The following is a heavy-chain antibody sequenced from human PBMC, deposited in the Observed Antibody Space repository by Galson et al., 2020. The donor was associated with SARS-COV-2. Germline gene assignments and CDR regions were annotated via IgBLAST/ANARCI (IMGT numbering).Heavy chain of an antibody. CDR2: INHSGST. CDR1: GASLSDYY. Sequence: SQTLSLTCALYGASLSDYYWSWVRQPPGKGLEYIGEINHSGSTNYNPSLKSRVTISVDMSKNQFSLNLTSVTAADTAVYFCARDRTSGGSGNGFDYWGQGTLVTVSS. CDR3: ARDRTSGGSGNGFDY. V-gene: IGHV4-34*01. J-gene: IGHJ4*02. D-gene: IGHD3-16*01.